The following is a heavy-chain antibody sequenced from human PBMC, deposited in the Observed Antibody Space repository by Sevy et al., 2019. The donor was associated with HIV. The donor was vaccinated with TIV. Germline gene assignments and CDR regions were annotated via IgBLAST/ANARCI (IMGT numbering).Heavy chain of an antibody. CDR3: ARDSNSGYYYYYAMDV. V-gene: IGHV3-30-3*01. CDR2: ISYDGINK. D-gene: IGHD1-26*01. CDR1: GFIFSNYA. Sequence: GGSLRLSCAASGFIFSNYAMHWVRQAPGKGLEWVAVISYDGINKYYADSVKGRFTISRDNCKNTMYVQMNRLRAEDTAVYYCARDSNSGYYYYYAMDVWGQGTTVTVSS. J-gene: IGHJ6*02.